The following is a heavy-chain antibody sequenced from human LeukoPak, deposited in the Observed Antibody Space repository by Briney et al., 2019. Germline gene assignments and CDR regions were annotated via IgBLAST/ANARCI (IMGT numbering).Heavy chain of an antibody. V-gene: IGHV1-69*13. CDR1: GGTFSSYA. Sequence: GASVKVSCKASGGTFSSYAISWVRQAPGQGLEWMGGIIPIFGTANYAQKFQGRVTITADESTSTAYMELSSLRSEDTAVYYCASSLSGFLEWFYFDYWGQGTLVTASS. J-gene: IGHJ4*02. D-gene: IGHD3-3*01. CDR3: ASSLSGFLEWFYFDY. CDR2: IIPIFGTA.